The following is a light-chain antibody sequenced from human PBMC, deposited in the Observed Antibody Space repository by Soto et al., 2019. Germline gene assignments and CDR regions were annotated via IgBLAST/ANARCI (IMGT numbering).Light chain of an antibody. CDR3: SSYTSSRTYV. CDR1: SSDLGGYNY. J-gene: IGLJ1*01. Sequence: QSALTQPASVSGSPGQSITISCTATSSDLGGYNYVSWYQQHPGKAPKLMIYEVSNRPSGISNRFSGSKSGNTASLTISGLQAEDEADYYCSSYTSSRTYVFGTGTKLTVL. V-gene: IGLV2-14*01. CDR2: EVS.